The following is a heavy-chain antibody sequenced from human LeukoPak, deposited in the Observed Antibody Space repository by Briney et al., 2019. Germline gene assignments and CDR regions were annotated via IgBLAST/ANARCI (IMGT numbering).Heavy chain of an antibody. CDR1: GFTVSSNY. Sequence: PGGSLRLSCAASGFTVSSNYMSWVRQAPGKGLEWVSVIYSGGSTYYADSVKGRFTISRDNSKNTLYLQMNSLRAEDTAVYYCARAADPLCYFDYWGQGTLVTVSS. CDR3: ARAADPLCYFDY. CDR2: IYSGGST. V-gene: IGHV3-53*01. D-gene: IGHD2-2*01. J-gene: IGHJ4*02.